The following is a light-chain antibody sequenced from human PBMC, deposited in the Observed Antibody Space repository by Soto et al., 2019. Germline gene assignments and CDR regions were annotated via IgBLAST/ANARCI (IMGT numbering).Light chain of an antibody. J-gene: IGKJ1*01. CDR2: SAA. Sequence: EIVMTQSPATLSVSPGETATLSCRASQSVSTYLAGYQQKPGHSPRLLIYSAATRTTSVPARFSGGGFGTEFSLIISSRQAEDFSRYYCLQYTGWPRTFGPGTRVEIK. V-gene: IGKV3-15*01. CDR1: QSVSTY. CDR3: LQYTGWPRT.